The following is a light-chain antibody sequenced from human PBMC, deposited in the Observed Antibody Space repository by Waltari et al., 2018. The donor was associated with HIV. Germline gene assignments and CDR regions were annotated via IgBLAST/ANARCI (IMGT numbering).Light chain of an antibody. CDR1: QSVSNK. Sequence: IVMTQSPATLSVSPGERATLSCMAGQSVSNKLAWYQQKAGQAPRLLIYDASTRATGVPARFSGSGSGTDFTLTISSLQSGDFAIYYCQQYNNWLTFGGGTKVEIK. J-gene: IGKJ4*01. CDR2: DAS. CDR3: QQYNNWLT. V-gene: IGKV3-15*01.